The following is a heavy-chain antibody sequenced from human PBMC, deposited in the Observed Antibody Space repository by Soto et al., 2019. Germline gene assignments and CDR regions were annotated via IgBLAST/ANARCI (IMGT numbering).Heavy chain of an antibody. CDR2: ISGTGGST. CDR1: GFTFSIYA. Sequence: EVQRLESGGGLVQPGWSLRLSCAASGFTFSIYAMSWVRQAPGTGLDWVSAISGTGGSTYYADSGTGRFTICRDKSKNSMYLQTNSLRAEGTAVYYCANGTYYDFWSGFYPTKSLDYWGQGTMVTFS. J-gene: IGHJ4*01. V-gene: IGHV3-23*01. D-gene: IGHD3-3*01. CDR3: ANGTYYDFWSGFYPTKSLDY.